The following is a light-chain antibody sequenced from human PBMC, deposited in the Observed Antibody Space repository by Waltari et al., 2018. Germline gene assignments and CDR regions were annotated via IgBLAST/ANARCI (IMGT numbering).Light chain of an antibody. CDR2: EVT. V-gene: IGLV2-8*01. J-gene: IGLJ1*01. Sequence: QSPLTQPPSAAGSPGQSVTISCAVTSSDVGGHNYVSWYQHHPGKAPKLIIYEVTKRHSGVPDRFSGSKSGNTASLTVSGLQAEDESDYYCSSYGGSNNFYVFGTGTKVSVL. CDR1: SSDVGGHNY. CDR3: SSYGGSNNFYV.